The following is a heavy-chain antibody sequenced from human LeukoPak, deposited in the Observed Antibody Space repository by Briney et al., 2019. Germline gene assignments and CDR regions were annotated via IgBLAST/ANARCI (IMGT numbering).Heavy chain of an antibody. J-gene: IGHJ2*01. V-gene: IGHV4-59*08. Sequence: SETLSLTCTVSGGSISSYYWSWIRQPPGTGLEWIGYIYYSGSTNYNPSLKSRVTISVDTSKNQFSLKLSSVTAADTAVYYCASCPRGSSWWYIDLWGRGTLVTVSS. CDR1: GGSISSYY. CDR3: ASCPRGSSWWYIDL. D-gene: IGHD6-13*01. CDR2: IYYSGST.